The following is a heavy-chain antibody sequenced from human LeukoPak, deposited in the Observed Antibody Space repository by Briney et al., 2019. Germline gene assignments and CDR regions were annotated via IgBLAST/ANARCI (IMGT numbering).Heavy chain of an antibody. CDR2: ISYDGSNK. CDR1: GITFSSYG. V-gene: IGHV3-30*18. D-gene: IGHD7-27*01. J-gene: IGHJ3*02. CDR3: AKDPLGIGPAFDI. Sequence: GSLRLSCAASGITFSSYGMHWVRPAPGKGLEWVAVISYDGSNKYYADSVKGRFTISRDNSKNTLYLQMNSLRAEDTAAYYCAKDPLGIGPAFDIWGQGTMVSVSS.